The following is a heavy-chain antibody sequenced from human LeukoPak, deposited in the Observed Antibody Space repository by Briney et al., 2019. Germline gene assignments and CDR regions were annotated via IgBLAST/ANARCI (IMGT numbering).Heavy chain of an antibody. CDR3: ARDMVD. Sequence: QTGGSLRLSCTTSEFTFNNYWMHWVRHVPGKGLVWVSRIDTDGTTTDYADSVKGRFTISRDNAKKTLYLQMNSLRAEDTAVYYCARDMVDWGQGTLVTVSS. CDR2: IDTDGTTT. J-gene: IGHJ4*02. D-gene: IGHD2-15*01. CDR1: EFTFNNYW. V-gene: IGHV3-74*01.